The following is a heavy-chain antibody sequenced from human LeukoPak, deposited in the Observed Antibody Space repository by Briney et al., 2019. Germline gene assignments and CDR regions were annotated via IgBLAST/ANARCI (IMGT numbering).Heavy chain of an antibody. V-gene: IGHV1-69*05. CDR2: IIPIFGTA. J-gene: IGHJ6*03. CDR1: GGTFSSYA. Sequence: SVKVSCKASGGTFSSYAISWVRQAPGQGLEWMGGIIPIFGTANYAQKFQGRVTITTDEYTSIAYMELSSLRSEDTAVYYCARVGSSSMDPHRPIDYYYYYMDVWGKGTTVTVSS. CDR3: ARVGSSSMDPHRPIDYYYYYMDV. D-gene: IGHD6-6*01.